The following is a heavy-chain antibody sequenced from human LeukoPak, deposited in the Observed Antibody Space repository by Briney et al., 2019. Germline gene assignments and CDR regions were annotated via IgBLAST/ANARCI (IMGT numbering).Heavy chain of an antibody. CDR3: ARGYCYNSNCYGNFDF. D-gene: IGHD2-2*01. Sequence: GASVKVSCKASGYTFTSYYLHWVRQAPGQGLEWMGLINPSGSSTSNTQKFQGRVTMTRGTSTSTVYMDLSSLRSEDTAVYYCARGYCYNSNCYGNFDFWGQGTLVTVSS. V-gene: IGHV1-46*01. CDR1: GYTFTSYY. J-gene: IGHJ4*02. CDR2: INPSGSST.